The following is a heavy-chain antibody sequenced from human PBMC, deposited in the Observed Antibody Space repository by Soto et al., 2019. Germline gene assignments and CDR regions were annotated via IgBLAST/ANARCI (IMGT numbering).Heavy chain of an antibody. Sequence: SQTLSLTCAISGDSVSSNRVAWNWIRQSPSRGLEWLGRTYYRSKWYNDFAISVKSRITINADTSKNQFSLQLSSVTPEDTALYYCARRVTTETTAFDYWGQGTLVTVSS. V-gene: IGHV6-1*01. CDR3: ARRVTTETTAFDY. J-gene: IGHJ4*02. CDR2: TYYRSKWYN. CDR1: GDSVSSNRVA. D-gene: IGHD1-1*01.